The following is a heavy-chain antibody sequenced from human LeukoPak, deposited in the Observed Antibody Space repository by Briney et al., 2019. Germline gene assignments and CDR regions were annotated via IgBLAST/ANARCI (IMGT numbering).Heavy chain of an antibody. CDR3: ATTYGSGSLYYYYGMDV. CDR1: GYDSTSYW. Sequence: GQALQISSPGSGYDSTSYWTGWVRPTPGKGREWMGMTYPGDSDTRYSPTFQRQGTISADKSISTPYLQWSSLKASDTAMYYCATTYGSGSLYYYYGMDVCGQGTTVTVSS. J-gene: IGHJ6*02. D-gene: IGHD3-10*01. CDR2: TYPGDSDT. V-gene: IGHV5-51*01.